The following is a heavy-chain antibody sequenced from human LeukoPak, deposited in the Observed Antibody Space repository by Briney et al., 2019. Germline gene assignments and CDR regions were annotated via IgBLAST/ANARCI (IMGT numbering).Heavy chain of an antibody. Sequence: GRSLRLSCAASGFAFNGYPMHWVRQAPGKGLEWVAVISYDGSNKYYAASVQGRFNISRDNSKNTLYLQMNGLTNEDTALYYCATVGGPIIRGEAYYLDYWGQGTLVTVSS. J-gene: IGHJ4*02. D-gene: IGHD3-10*01. CDR2: ISYDGSNK. CDR1: GFAFNGYP. V-gene: IGHV3-30*04. CDR3: ATVGGPIIRGEAYYLDY.